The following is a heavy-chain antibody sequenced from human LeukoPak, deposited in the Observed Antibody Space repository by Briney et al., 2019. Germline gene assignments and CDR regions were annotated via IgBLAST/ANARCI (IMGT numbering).Heavy chain of an antibody. CDR2: IYYSGST. V-gene: IGHV4-59*08. Sequence: SETLSLTCTVSGGSISSYYWSWIRQPPGKGLEWIGYIYYSGSTNYNPSLKSRVTISVDTSKNQFSLELNPMTAADTAVYYCGIHLGTLTADGIDVWGQGTTVTVSS. CDR3: GIHLGTLTADGIDV. J-gene: IGHJ6*02. D-gene: IGHD4-17*01. CDR1: GGSISSYY.